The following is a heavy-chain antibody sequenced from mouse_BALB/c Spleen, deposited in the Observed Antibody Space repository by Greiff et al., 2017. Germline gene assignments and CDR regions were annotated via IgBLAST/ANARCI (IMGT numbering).Heavy chain of an antibody. Sequence: VQLQQSGAELVRSGASVKLSCTASGFNIKDYYMHWVKQRPEQGLEWIGWIDPENGDTEYAPKFQGKATMTADTSSNTAYLQLSSLTSEDTAVYYCYAYRCCVDYWGQGTTLTVSS. CDR3: YAYRCCVDY. CDR1: GFNIKDYY. CDR2: IDPENGDT. V-gene: IGHV14-4*02. J-gene: IGHJ2*01.